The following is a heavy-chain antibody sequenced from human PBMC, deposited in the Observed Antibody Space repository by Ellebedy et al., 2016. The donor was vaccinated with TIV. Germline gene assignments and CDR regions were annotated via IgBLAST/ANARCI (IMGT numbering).Heavy chain of an antibody. D-gene: IGHD6-19*01. V-gene: IGHV3-30-3*01. J-gene: IGHJ5*02. CDR3: ARDKGSGWTGRWFNP. CDR1: GFTFSSYA. CDR2: ISYDGSNK. Sequence: GESLKISXAASGFTFSSYAMHWVRQAPGKGLEWVAVISYDGSNKYYADSVKGRFTISRDNSKNTLYLQMNSLRAEDTAVYYCARDKGSGWTGRWFNPWGQGTLVTVSS.